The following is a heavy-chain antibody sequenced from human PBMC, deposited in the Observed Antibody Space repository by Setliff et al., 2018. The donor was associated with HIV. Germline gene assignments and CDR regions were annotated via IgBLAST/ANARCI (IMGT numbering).Heavy chain of an antibody. J-gene: IGHJ6*02. CDR3: ARAKAVGGVIITGGLDV. V-gene: IGHV1-8*01. CDR1: GQSFTNYD. Sequence: GASVKVSCKPSGQSFTNYDIHWLRRASGQGLEWMGWMNPKSGVSGSALKFHDRVTMTRDTFTLTLYMELSSLTSEDTAVYYCARAKAVGGVIITGGLDVWGQGTTVTVS. D-gene: IGHD3-16*02. CDR2: MNPKSGVS.